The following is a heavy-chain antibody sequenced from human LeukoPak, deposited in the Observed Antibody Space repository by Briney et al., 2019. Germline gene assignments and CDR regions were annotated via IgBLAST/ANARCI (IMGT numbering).Heavy chain of an antibody. D-gene: IGHD5-12*01. CDR2: IYSGGST. CDR3: ARGGYAFAFDL. V-gene: IGHV3-66*01. Sequence: PGGSLRLSCAASGFTVSSNYMSWVRQAPGKRLEWVSVIYSGGSTYYADSVKDRFTISRDNSKNTLYLQMNSLRAEDTAAYYCARGGYAFAFDLWGQGTMVTVSS. J-gene: IGHJ3*01. CDR1: GFTVSSNY.